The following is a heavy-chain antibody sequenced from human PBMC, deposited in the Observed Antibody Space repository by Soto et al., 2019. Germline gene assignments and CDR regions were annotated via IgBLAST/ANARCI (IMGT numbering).Heavy chain of an antibody. CDR1: GYSFTSYW. CDR3: ARMNLGARLLLWFGDFIQNWFEP. Sequence: LGESLKISCKGSGYSFTSYWIGWVRQMPGKGLEWMGIIYPGDSDTRYSPSFQGQVTISADKSISTAYLQWSSLKASDTAMYYCARMNLGARLLLWFGDFIQNWFEPWGQGPLVTVSS. CDR2: IYPGDSDT. V-gene: IGHV5-51*01. D-gene: IGHD3-10*01. J-gene: IGHJ5*02.